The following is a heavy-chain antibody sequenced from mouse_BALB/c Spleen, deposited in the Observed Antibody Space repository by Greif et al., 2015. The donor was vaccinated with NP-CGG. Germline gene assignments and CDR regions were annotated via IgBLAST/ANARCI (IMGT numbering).Heavy chain of an antibody. CDR1: GYTFTSYT. V-gene: IGHV1-4*01. CDR2: INPSSGYT. CDR3: ARSYGNYVYFDY. Sequence: VNVVESGAELARPGASVKMSCKASGYTFTSYTMHWVKQRPGQGLEWIGYINPSSGYTNYNQKFKDKATLTADKSSSTAYMQLSSLTSEDSAVYYCARSYGNYVYFDYWGQGTTLTVSS. J-gene: IGHJ2*01. D-gene: IGHD2-10*02.